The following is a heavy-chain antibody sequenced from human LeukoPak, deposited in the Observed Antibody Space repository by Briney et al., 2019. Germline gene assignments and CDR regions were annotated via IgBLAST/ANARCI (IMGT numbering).Heavy chain of an antibody. CDR3: AREATGTTVGCAFDI. CDR2: INPNSGGT. Sequence: ASVKVSFKASGYTFTGYYMHWVRQAPGQGLEWMGWINPNSGGTNYAQKFQGRVTMTRDTSISTAYMELSRLRSDDTAVYYCAREATGTTVGCAFDIWGQGTMVTVSS. D-gene: IGHD1-1*01. J-gene: IGHJ3*02. V-gene: IGHV1-2*02. CDR1: GYTFTGYY.